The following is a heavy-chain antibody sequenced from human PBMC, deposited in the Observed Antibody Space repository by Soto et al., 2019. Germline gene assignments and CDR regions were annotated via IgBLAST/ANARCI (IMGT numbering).Heavy chain of an antibody. CDR2: IYYSGST. V-gene: IGHV4-39*01. Sequence: TETASLTCTVAGGSISSSSYYWGWIRQPPGKGLEWIGSIYYSGSTYYNPSLKSRVTISVDTSKNQFSLKLSSVTAADTAVYYCARVDTAMEAYYYYYGMDVYRKVTIVTVSS. D-gene: IGHD5-18*01. CDR3: ARVDTAMEAYYYYYGMDV. J-gene: IGHJ6*04. CDR1: GGSISSSSYY.